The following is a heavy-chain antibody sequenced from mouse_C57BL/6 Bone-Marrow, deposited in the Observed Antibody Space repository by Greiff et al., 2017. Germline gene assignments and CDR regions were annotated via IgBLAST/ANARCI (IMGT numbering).Heavy chain of an antibody. CDR3: ARSYRAWFAY. Sequence: QVQLQQPGAELVRPGSSVKLSCKASGYTFTSYWMHWVKQRPIQGLEWIGNIDPSDSEPHYNQKFKDKATLTVDKSSSTAYMQLSILTSDDSAVYYCARSYRAWFAYWGQGTLVTVSA. D-gene: IGHD2-14*01. V-gene: IGHV1-52*01. CDR2: IDPSDSEP. J-gene: IGHJ3*01. CDR1: GYTFTSYW.